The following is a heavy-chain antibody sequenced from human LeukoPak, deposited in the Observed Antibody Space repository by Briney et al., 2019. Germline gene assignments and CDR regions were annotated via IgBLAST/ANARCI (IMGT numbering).Heavy chain of an antibody. CDR3: ARVFRSDYGGNPNWFDP. Sequence: GGSLRLSCAASGFTVSSNYMSWVRQAPGKGLEWVSVIYSGGSTYYADSEKGRFTISRDNSKNTLYLQMNSLRAEDTAVYYCARVFRSDYGGNPNWFDPWGQGTLVTVSS. D-gene: IGHD4-23*01. J-gene: IGHJ5*02. CDR2: IYSGGST. V-gene: IGHV3-53*01. CDR1: GFTVSSNY.